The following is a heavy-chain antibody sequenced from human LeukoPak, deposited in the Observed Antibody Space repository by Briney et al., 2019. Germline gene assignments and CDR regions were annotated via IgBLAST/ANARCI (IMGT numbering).Heavy chain of an antibody. V-gene: IGHV1-46*03. CDR1: GSTFSNYY. J-gene: IGHJ4*02. CDR3: ARGLPATFDY. Sequence: ASVKVSCKAAGSTFSNYYIYWVRQAPGHGLEWMGVINPGGTTNYAQKFQGRVTMTKDTSTNTVYMELSSLGSEDTAVYYCARGLPATFDYWGQGTLVTVSS. CDR2: INPGGTT. D-gene: IGHD2-2*01.